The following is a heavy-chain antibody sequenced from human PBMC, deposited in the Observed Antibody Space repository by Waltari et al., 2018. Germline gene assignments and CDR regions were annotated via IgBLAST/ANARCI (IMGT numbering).Heavy chain of an antibody. CDR3: ARDRGRGIYLDS. J-gene: IGHJ4*02. V-gene: IGHV4-4*02. CDR1: GESMSSGDW. D-gene: IGHD2-15*01. Sequence: QMQMQESGPGLVKPSETLSVTCTVSGESMSSGDWWSWVSQSPEKGLEWIGQIRRSGRTHYNPSFESRVSISVDPSSNQFSLRMTSTTAADTAVYYCARDRGRGIYLDSWGRGTLVTVSA. CDR2: IRRSGRT.